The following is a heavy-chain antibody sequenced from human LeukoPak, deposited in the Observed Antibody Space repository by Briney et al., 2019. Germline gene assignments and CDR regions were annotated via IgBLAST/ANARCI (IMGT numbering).Heavy chain of an antibody. CDR3: ARQGPKGDYHRVYYYYGMDV. D-gene: IGHD4-17*01. V-gene: IGHV5-51*01. J-gene: IGHJ6*02. Sequence: KGGESLKISCKGSGYRFTSYWIGWVRQMPGKGLEWMGIIYPGDSDTRYSPSFQGQVTISADKSISTAYLQWSSLKASDTAMYYCARQGPKGDYHRVYYYYGMDVWGQGTTVTVSS. CDR1: GYRFTSYW. CDR2: IYPGDSDT.